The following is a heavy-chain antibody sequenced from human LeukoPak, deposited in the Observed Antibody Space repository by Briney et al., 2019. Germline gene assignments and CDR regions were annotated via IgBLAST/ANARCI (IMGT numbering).Heavy chain of an antibody. CDR2: INHSGST. CDR3: ARVGVGAKDY. D-gene: IGHD1-26*01. J-gene: IGHJ4*02. CDR1: GCSISSSGYY. V-gene: IGHV4-39*07. Sequence: SETLSLTRTVAGCSISSSGYYWSWIRQPPGKGLEWIGEINHSGSTNYNPSLKSRGTISVDTSKNQFSLKLSSVTAADTAVYYCARVGVGAKDYWGQGTLVTVSS.